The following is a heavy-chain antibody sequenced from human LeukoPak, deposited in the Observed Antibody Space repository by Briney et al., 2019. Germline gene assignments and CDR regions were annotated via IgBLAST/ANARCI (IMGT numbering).Heavy chain of an antibody. V-gene: IGHV1-69*06. CDR1: GGTFSSYA. J-gene: IGHJ5*02. Sequence: GASVKVSCKASGGTFSSYAIGWVRQAPGQGLEWMGGIIPIFGTANYAQKFQGRVTITADKSTSTAYMELSSLRSEDTAVYYCAKWNRQPLVKGWLDPWGQGTLVTVSS. CDR3: AKWNRQPLVKGWLDP. D-gene: IGHD6-13*01. CDR2: IIPIFGTA.